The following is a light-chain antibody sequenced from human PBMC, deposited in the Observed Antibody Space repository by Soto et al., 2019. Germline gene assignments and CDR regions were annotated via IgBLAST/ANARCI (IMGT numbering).Light chain of an antibody. CDR1: SSDVGSYNR. CDR2: EVN. J-gene: IGLJ1*01. V-gene: IGLV2-18*02. CDR3: SSYRSSSTYV. Sequence: QSVLTQPPSESGSPGQSVTISCTGTSSDVGSYNRVSWYQQTPGTAPKLMIYEVNNRPSGVPDRFSGSKSGNTASLTISGLQAEDEADYYCSSYRSSSTYVFGTGTKVTVL.